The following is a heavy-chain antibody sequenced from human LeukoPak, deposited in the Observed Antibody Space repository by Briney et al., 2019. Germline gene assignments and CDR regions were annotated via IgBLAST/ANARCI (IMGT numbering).Heavy chain of an antibody. J-gene: IGHJ4*02. V-gene: IGHV4-59*01. Sequence: PSETLSLTCTVSGDSISSSYWSWIRQPPGKGLEWIASIYFSGSIDYNPSLKSRVTISVDTSMNQFSLRLGSVTAADTAVYYCARGYSYGSVDYWGQGTLVTVSS. D-gene: IGHD5-18*01. CDR2: IYFSGSI. CDR3: ARGYSYGSVDY. CDR1: GDSISSSY.